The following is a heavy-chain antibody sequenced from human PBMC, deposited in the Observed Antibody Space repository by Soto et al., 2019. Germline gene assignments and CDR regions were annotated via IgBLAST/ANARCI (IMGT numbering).Heavy chain of an antibody. CDR3: ARDIAAAGVYYYYGMDV. D-gene: IGHD6-13*01. CDR1: GGSISSYY. CDR2: IYYSGST. V-gene: IGHV4-59*01. Sequence: QVQLQESGPGLVKPSETLSLTCTVSGGSISSYYWSWIRQPPGKGLEWIGYIYYSGSTNYNPSLKSRVTISVDTSKTQFSLKLSSVTAADTAVYYCARDIAAAGVYYYYGMDVWGQGTTVTVSS. J-gene: IGHJ6*02.